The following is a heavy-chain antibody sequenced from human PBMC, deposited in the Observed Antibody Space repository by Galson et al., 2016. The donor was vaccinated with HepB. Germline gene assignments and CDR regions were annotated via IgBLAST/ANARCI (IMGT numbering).Heavy chain of an antibody. CDR3: ARGGAGSTYDFDY. CDR1: GGSIGSGAYY. Sequence: TLSLTCTVSGGSIGSGAYYWTWIRQPPGKGLEWIGYIYYTGSTNYKSSPKSRTTISTDTSRKQFFLKLSSVTAADTAVYYCARGGAGSTYDFDYWGQGILVTVSS. D-gene: IGHD3/OR15-3a*01. V-gene: IGHV4-30-4*01. CDR2: IYYTGST. J-gene: IGHJ4*02.